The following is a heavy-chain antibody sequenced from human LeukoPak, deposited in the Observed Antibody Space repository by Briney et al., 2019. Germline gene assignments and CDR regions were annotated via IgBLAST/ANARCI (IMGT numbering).Heavy chain of an antibody. J-gene: IGHJ4*02. Sequence: GGSLRLSCAVSGFTVNTNCFNWVRQAPGKGLEWVSVMCSVGNTHYADSVKGRFTISRDNSKNTVYLQMNALRAEDTAVYYCARDNNWGYKYYFDYWGQGTLVTVSS. CDR2: MCSVGNT. CDR1: GFTVNTNC. D-gene: IGHD7-27*01. V-gene: IGHV3-53*01. CDR3: ARDNNWGYKYYFDY.